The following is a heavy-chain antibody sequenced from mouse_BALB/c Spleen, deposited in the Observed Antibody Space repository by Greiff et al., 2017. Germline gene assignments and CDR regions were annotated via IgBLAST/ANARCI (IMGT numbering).Heavy chain of an antibody. CDR3: AREPGHYYGYYAMDY. Sequence: VQLQQPGAELVKPGASVKLSCKASGYTFTSYYMYWVKQRPGQGLEWIGGINPSNGGTNFNEKFKSKATLTADTSSSTAYMQLSSLTSEDSAVYFCAREPGHYYGYYAMDYWGQGTSVTVSS. V-gene: IGHV1-53*01. J-gene: IGHJ4*01. CDR1: GYTFTSYY. CDR2: INPSNGGT. D-gene: IGHD1-2*01.